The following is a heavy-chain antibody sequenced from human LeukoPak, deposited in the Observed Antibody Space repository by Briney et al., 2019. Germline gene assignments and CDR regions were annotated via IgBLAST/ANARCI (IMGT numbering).Heavy chain of an antibody. D-gene: IGHD3-22*01. Sequence: GASVKVSCKASGYTFTSYYMHWVRQAPGQGLEWMGRIIPILGIANYAQKFQGRVTITADKSTSTAYMELSSLRSEDAAVYYCATSYRGGYYDSSGYYFYWGQGTLVTVSS. CDR3: ATSYRGGYYDSSGYYFY. CDR2: IIPILGIA. J-gene: IGHJ4*02. V-gene: IGHV1-69*02. CDR1: GYTFTSYY.